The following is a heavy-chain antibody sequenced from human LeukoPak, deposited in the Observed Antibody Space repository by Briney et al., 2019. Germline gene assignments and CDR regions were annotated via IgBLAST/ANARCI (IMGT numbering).Heavy chain of an antibody. CDR1: GYTFTSYG. J-gene: IGHJ3*02. V-gene: IGHV1-18*01. Sequence: ASVKVSCKASGYTFTSYGISWVRQAPGQGLEWIGWISAYNGNTNYAQRLQGRVTVTTDTSTSTAYMELRSLRSDDTAMYYCAKHILTGPDDAFDIWGQGTMVTVSS. CDR3: AKHILTGPDDAFDI. CDR2: ISAYNGNT. D-gene: IGHD3-9*01.